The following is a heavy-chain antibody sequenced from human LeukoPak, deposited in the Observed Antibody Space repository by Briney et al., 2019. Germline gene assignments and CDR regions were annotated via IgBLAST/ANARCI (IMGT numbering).Heavy chain of an antibody. D-gene: IGHD2-15*01. J-gene: IGHJ4*02. CDR2: IWYDGSNK. CDR3: ARQVVARRRAIDY. CDR1: GIXFSIYA. Sequence: GGSLRLSCAASGIXFSIYAITWVRQAPGKGLEWVSVIWYDGSNKYYADSVKGRFTVSRDNSKNTLYLHMNSLRAEDTAVYYCARQVVARRRAIDYWGQGTLVTVSS. V-gene: IGHV3-33*08.